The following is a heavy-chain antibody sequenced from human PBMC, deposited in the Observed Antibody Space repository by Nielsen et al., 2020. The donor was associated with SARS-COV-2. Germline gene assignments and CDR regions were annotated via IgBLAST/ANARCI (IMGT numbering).Heavy chain of an antibody. CDR2: INHSGST. Sequence: SETLSLTCAVYGGSFSGYYWSWIRQPPGKGLEWIGEINHSGSTNYNPSLKSRVTISVDTSKNQFSLKLSSVTAADTAVYYCARGLGGYDSSYYYYGMDVWGQGTTVTVS. CDR3: ARGLGGYDSSYYYYGMDV. D-gene: IGHD5-12*01. CDR1: GGSFSGYY. J-gene: IGHJ6*02. V-gene: IGHV4-34*01.